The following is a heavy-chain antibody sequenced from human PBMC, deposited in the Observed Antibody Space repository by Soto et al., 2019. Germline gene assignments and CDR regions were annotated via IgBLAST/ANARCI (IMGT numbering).Heavy chain of an antibody. CDR2: ISTYHGNT. Sequence: QVQLVQSGGEVKKPGASVKVSCKASGYTFTNYGINWVRQAPGQGLEWMGWISTYHGNTHYAQNFQGRVTMTTETXKSTVYMELRSLRFDDTAVYYCARGRWLLSDAFDIWGQGTMVTVSS. CDR1: GYTFTNYG. CDR3: ARGRWLLSDAFDI. V-gene: IGHV1-18*01. J-gene: IGHJ3*02. D-gene: IGHD5-12*01.